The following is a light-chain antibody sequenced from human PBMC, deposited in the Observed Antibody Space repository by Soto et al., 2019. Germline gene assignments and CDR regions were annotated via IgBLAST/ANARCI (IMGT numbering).Light chain of an antibody. CDR1: QSVSSN. CDR2: GAS. V-gene: IGKV3-15*01. J-gene: IGKJ4*01. Sequence: EIVMTQSPATLSVSPGERATLSCRASQSVSSNFAWYQRKPGQAPRLLIYGASTRATGIPARFSGSGSGTEFTLTISNLQSEDFAVYYCQQYKNWPLTFGGGTKV. CDR3: QQYKNWPLT.